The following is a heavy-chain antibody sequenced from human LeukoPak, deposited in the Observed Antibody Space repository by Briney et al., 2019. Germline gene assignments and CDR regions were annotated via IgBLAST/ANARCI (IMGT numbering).Heavy chain of an antibody. D-gene: IGHD6-13*01. V-gene: IGHV1-24*01. CDR3: ATVPYPYIAAAGTSYYYGMDV. CDR2: FDPEDGET. CDR1: GYTLTELS. J-gene: IGHJ6*02. Sequence: ASVKVSCKASGYTLTELSMHWVRQAPGKGLEWMGGFDPEDGETIYAQKFQGRVTMTEDTSTDTAYMELSSLRSEDTAVYYCATVPYPYIAAAGTSYYYGMDVWGQGTTVTVSS.